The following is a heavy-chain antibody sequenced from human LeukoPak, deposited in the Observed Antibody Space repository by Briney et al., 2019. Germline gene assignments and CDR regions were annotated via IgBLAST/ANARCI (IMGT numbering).Heavy chain of an antibody. D-gene: IGHD6-19*01. J-gene: IGHJ5*02. CDR1: GFTFSSYG. CDR3: ASHAIAVAGTRFDP. Sequence: GGSLRLSCAASGFTFSSYGMHWVRQAPGKGLEGVTVISYDGSNKYYADSVKGRFTISRDNSKNTLYLQMNSLRAEDTAVYYCASHAIAVAGTRFDPWGQGTLVTVSS. V-gene: IGHV3-30*03. CDR2: ISYDGSNK.